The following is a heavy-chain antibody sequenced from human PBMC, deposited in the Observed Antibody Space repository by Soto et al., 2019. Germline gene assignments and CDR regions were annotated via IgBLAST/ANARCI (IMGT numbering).Heavy chain of an antibody. CDR1: GGSISSRTYY. D-gene: IGHD2-2*01. J-gene: IGHJ4*02. CDR2: IFYSGAT. Sequence: QLQLQESGPGLVKPSETLSLTCPVSGGSISSRTYYWGWIRQPPGKGLEWIGSIFYSGATYYNPSLKRRATISVDPSKNQFSLKLTSVTATDTAVYYCARLTVVPPAMWAFDYWGPGTLVTVSS. CDR3: ARLTVVPPAMWAFDY. V-gene: IGHV4-39*01.